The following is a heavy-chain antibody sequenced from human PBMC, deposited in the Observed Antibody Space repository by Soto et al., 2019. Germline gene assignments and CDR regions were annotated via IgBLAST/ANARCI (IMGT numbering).Heavy chain of an antibody. CDR3: ARDRYSPFYDSSGYYPYYFDY. J-gene: IGHJ4*02. CDR1: GGTFSSYA. Sequence: GASVKVSCKASGGTFSSYAINWVRQAPGQGLEWMGGIIPIFGTANYAQKFQGRVTITADESTSTAYMELSSLRSEDTAVYYCARDRYSPFYDSSGYYPYYFDYWGQGTLVTVSS. CDR2: IIPIFGTA. V-gene: IGHV1-69*13. D-gene: IGHD3-22*01.